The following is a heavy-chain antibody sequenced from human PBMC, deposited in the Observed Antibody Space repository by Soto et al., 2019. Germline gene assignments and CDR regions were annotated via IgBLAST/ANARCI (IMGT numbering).Heavy chain of an antibody. Sequence: LRLSCAASGFTFSSYAMHWVRQAPGKGLEWVAVISYDGSNKYYADSVKGRFTISRDNSKNTLYLQMNSLRAEDTAVYYCARALRSVNDYWGQGTLVTVSS. CDR3: ARALRSVNDY. CDR2: ISYDGSNK. CDR1: GFTFSSYA. V-gene: IGHV3-30-3*01. J-gene: IGHJ4*02. D-gene: IGHD3-22*01.